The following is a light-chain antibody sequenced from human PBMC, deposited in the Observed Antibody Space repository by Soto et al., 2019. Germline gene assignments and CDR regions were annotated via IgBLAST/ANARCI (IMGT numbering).Light chain of an antibody. J-gene: IGLJ2*01. CDR1: TGAVTSSHY. Sequence: QAVVTQEPSLTVYPGGTVTLTCGSSTGAVTSSHYPYWLQQKPGQAPRTLIYDTDNKHSWTPARFSGSLLGDKAALTLSGAQPEDEADYYCLLSYHGARYVLFGGGTKVTVL. CDR2: DTD. CDR3: LLSYHGARYVL. V-gene: IGLV7-46*01.